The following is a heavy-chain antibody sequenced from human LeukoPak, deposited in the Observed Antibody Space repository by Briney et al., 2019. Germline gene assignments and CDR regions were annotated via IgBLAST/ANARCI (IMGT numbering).Heavy chain of an antibody. CDR2: ISGLSNYI. Sequence: GGSLRLSCAAPGFTFSHYSMNWVRQAPGKGLEWVSSISGLSNYIYYADSVKGRFTISRDNAKNSLYLQMNSLRAEDTAVYYCARESSEYYGSGSFSYWGQGTLVTVSS. J-gene: IGHJ4*02. CDR3: ARESSEYYGSGSFSY. D-gene: IGHD3-10*01. V-gene: IGHV3-21*01. CDR1: GFTFSHYS.